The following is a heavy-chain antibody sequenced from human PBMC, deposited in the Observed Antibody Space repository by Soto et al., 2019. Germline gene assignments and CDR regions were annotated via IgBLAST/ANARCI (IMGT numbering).Heavy chain of an antibody. V-gene: IGHV4-59*01. CDR2: IYYSGST. CDR1: GGSISSYY. CDR3: ARTVVVAASNWFDP. Sequence: PSETLSLTCTVSGGSISSYYWSWIRQPPGKGLEWIGYIYYSGSTNYNPSLKSRVTISVDTSKNQFSLKLSSVTAADTAVYYCARTVVVAASNWFDPWGQGTLVTVSS. D-gene: IGHD2-15*01. J-gene: IGHJ5*02.